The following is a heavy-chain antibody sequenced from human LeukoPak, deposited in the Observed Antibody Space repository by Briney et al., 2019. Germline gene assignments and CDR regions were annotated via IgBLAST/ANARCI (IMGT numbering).Heavy chain of an antibody. V-gene: IGHV4-31*03. CDR1: GGSISSGGYY. J-gene: IGHJ6*02. CDR2: IYYSGST. D-gene: IGHD3-10*02. CDR3: ARGHTAINLFGELLDGMDV. Sequence: PSETLSLTCTVSGGSISSGGYYWSWIRQHPGKGLEWIGYIYYSGSTYYNPSLKSRVTISVDTSKNQFSLKLSSVTAADTAVYYCARGHTAINLFGELLDGMDVWGQGTTVTAPS.